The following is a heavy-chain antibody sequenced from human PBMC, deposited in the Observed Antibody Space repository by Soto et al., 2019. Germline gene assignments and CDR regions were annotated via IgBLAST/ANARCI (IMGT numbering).Heavy chain of an antibody. D-gene: IGHD3-10*01. CDR3: ARDLDGSGSYYTKY. J-gene: IGHJ4*02. Sequence: ASVKVSCKTSGYTFSSIGISWLRQSPGQGLEWMGWISPYKGNTYYAQRLQGRVTMTTDTSTSTAYMELRSLRSDDTAVYFCARDLDGSGSYYTKYWGQGTLVTV. CDR2: ISPYKGNT. V-gene: IGHV1-18*01. CDR1: GYTFSSIG.